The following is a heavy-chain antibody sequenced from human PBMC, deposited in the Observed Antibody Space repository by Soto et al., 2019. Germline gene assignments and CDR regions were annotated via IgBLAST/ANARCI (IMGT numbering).Heavy chain of an antibody. V-gene: IGHV2-5*02. J-gene: IGHJ4*02. D-gene: IGHD1-26*01. Sequence: QITLKESGPTLVKPTQTLTLTCTCSGCSLSTSGVGVGWIRQPPGKALEWLALIYWDDDTRYSPSLKSRFTTTKDTANNQVVITMTNMEPVDTATYYFAQSDSGTSEDYGCNSPFTYRGQGTLITVST. CDR3: AQSDSGTSEDYGCNSPFTY. CDR1: GCSLSTSGVG. CDR2: IYWDDDT.